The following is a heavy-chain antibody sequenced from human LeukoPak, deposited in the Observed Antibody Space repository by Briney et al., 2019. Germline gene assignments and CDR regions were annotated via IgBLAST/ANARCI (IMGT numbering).Heavy chain of an antibody. Sequence: GESLKISCKGSGYSFTSYWIGWVRQMPGKGLEWMGIIYPGDSDTRYSPSFQGQVTISADKSISTAYLQWSSLKASDTAMYYCARLRADYYDSSGYPFYYFDYWGQGTLVTVSS. V-gene: IGHV5-51*01. CDR2: IYPGDSDT. J-gene: IGHJ4*02. D-gene: IGHD3-22*01. CDR3: ARLRADYYDSSGYPFYYFDY. CDR1: GYSFTSYW.